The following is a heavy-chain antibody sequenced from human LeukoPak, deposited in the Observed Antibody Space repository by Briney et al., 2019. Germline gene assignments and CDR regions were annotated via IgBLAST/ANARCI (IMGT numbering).Heavy chain of an antibody. CDR3: AINWNN. Sequence: SVEVSCKASGGAFNSYTITWVRQAPGQGLELMGRIIPILGIANYAQKFQRRVTITADKSTSTAYMELSSLRSEDTAVYYCAINWNNWGQGTLVTVSS. V-gene: IGHV1-69*02. J-gene: IGHJ4*02. CDR1: GGAFNSYT. CDR2: IIPILGIA. D-gene: IGHD1/OR15-1a*01.